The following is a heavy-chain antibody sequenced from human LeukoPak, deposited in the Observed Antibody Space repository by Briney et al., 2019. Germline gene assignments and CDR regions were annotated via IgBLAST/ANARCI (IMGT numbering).Heavy chain of an antibody. D-gene: IGHD5-12*01. CDR1: GYTFTGYY. J-gene: IGHJ6*02. CDR2: INPNSGGT. CDR3: ARPRDSGYDSNGMDV. Sequence: GASVKVSCKASGYTFTGYYMHWVRQAPGQGLEWMGRINPNSGGTNYAQKFQGRVTMTRDTSISTAYMELSRLRSDDTAVYYCARPRDSGYDSNGMDVWGQGTTVTVSS. V-gene: IGHV1-2*06.